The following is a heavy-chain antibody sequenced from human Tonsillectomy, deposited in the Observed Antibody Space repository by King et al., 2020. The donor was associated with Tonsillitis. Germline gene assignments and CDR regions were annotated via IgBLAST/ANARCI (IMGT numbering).Heavy chain of an antibody. CDR2: IFSNDEK. J-gene: IGHJ3*02. CDR1: GFSLTDARVG. CDR3: ARIPHYYGSGSYYFAFDI. V-gene: IGHV2-26*01. Sequence: TLKESGPVLVKPTETLTLTCTVSGFSLTDARVGVSWIRQPPGEALEWRAHIFSNDEKFYRTSLKSRLSISKDTSKSQVALTMTNMDPVDTATFYCARIPHYYGSGSYYFAFDIWGQGTMVTVSS. D-gene: IGHD3-10*01.